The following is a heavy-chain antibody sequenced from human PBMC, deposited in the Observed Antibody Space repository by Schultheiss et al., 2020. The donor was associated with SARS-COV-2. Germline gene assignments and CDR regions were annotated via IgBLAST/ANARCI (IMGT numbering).Heavy chain of an antibody. CDR2: ISYDENNK. V-gene: IGHV3-30-3*01. Sequence: GESLKISCVASGFTFRSYAMHWVRQAPGKGLEWVAVISYDENNKDYADSVKGRFTISRDNSKNRLDLQMSSLRAEDTAVYYCARDTIVVVVAALAGYGMDVWGQGTTVTVSS. D-gene: IGHD2-15*01. CDR3: ARDTIVVVVAALAGYGMDV. J-gene: IGHJ6*02. CDR1: GFTFRSYA.